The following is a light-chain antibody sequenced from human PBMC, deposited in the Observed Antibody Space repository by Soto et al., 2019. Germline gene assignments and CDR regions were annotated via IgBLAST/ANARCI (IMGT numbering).Light chain of an antibody. CDR3: GTWDSRLSDGAYV. V-gene: IGLV1-51*01. CDR2: DNN. Sequence: QSVLTQPPSVAAAPGQKVTISCSGSSSNIGNNYVSWYQQLPGTAPKLLIYDNNKRPSGIPDRFSGSKSGTSATLGITVLQTGDEADYYCGTWDSRLSDGAYVFGPGTKLTVL. J-gene: IGLJ1*01. CDR1: SSNIGNNY.